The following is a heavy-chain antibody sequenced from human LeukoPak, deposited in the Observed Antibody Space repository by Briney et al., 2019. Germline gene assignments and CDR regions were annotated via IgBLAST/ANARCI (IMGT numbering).Heavy chain of an antibody. D-gene: IGHD3-10*01. CDR3: ARLTMDPQDDP. Sequence: GGSLRLSCAASGFTFSGYAMHWVRQAPGKGLDWVAVISYDGSNEYYADSVKGRFTISRDNSKNTLYLQMNSLRAEDTAVYYCARLTMDPQDDPWGQGTLVTVSS. V-gene: IGHV3-30-3*01. CDR2: ISYDGSNE. CDR1: GFTFSGYA. J-gene: IGHJ5*02.